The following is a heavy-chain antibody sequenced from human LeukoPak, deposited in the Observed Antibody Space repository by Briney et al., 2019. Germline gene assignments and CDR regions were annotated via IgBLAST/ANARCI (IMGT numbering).Heavy chain of an antibody. CDR3: ARGGSPFY. V-gene: IGHV3-74*01. CDR1: GFTFSGSW. J-gene: IGHJ4*02. D-gene: IGHD3-10*01. Sequence: QPGGSLRLSCEASGFTFSGSWMHWVRQLPGKGLVWVSRISGDGATTTYADSVKGRFTMSRDNAKNTLYLQMNSLRDGDTAVYFCARGGSPFYWGQGSRVTVSS. CDR2: ISGDGATT.